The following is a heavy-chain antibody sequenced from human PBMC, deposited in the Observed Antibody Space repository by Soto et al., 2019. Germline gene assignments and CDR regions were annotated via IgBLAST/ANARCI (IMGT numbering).Heavy chain of an antibody. V-gene: IGHV4-4*07. CDR1: GGSISSYY. J-gene: IGHJ6*02. D-gene: IGHD5-12*01. CDR3: ARDRKVATIYEGYYYGMDV. CDR2: IYTSGST. Sequence: XETLSLTCTVSGGSISSYYWSWIRQPAGKGLEWIGRIYTSGSTNYNPSLKSRVTMSVDTSKNQFSPKLSSVTAADTAVYYCARDRKVATIYEGYYYGMDVWGQGTTVTVSS.